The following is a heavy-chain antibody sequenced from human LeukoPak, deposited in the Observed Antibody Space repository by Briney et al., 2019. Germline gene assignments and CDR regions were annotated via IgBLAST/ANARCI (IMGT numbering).Heavy chain of an antibody. CDR2: IYYSGST. D-gene: IGHD3-3*01. CDR1: GGSISSSSYY. J-gene: IGHJ5*02. V-gene: IGHV4-39*01. CDR3: AIQYYDFWSGFPNWFDP. Sequence: SETLSLTCTVSGGSISSSSYYWGWIRQPPGKGLEWIGCIYYSGSTYYNPSLKSRVTISVDTSKNQFSLKLSSVTAADTAVYYCAIQYYDFWSGFPNWFDPWGQGTLVTVSS.